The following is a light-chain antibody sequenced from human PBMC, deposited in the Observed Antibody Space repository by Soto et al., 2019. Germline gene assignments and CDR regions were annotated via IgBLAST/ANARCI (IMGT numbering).Light chain of an antibody. CDR3: QKYDVAPWT. J-gene: IGKJ1*01. CDR2: AAS. V-gene: IGKV1-27*01. CDR1: QGISSD. Sequence: DIQMTQSPSSLSASVRDRVTITCLASQGISSDLAWYQQKPGKVPKLLIYAASTLQSGVLSRFSGSGSGKDVTLTISSLQPEDGATYYCQKYDVAPWTFGQGTKGESK.